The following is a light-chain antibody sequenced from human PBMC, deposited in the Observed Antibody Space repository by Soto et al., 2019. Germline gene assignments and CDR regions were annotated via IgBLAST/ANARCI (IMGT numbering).Light chain of an antibody. CDR1: QSLSSNY. CDR2: GAS. J-gene: IGKJ1*01. CDR3: QHYGDSSWT. V-gene: IGKV3-20*01. Sequence: EIVLTQSPGTLSLSPGERATLSCRASQSLSSNYLAWYQQKPGQALRLLIYGASSRATGIPDRFSGSGSGTDFTLTISRLEPEDFAVYYCQHYGDSSWTFGQGSRVEIK.